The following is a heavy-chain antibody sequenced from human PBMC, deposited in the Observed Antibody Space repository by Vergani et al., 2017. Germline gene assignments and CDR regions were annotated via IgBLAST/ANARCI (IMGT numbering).Heavy chain of an antibody. CDR2: IIPIFGTA. V-gene: IGHV1-69*18. CDR1: GGTFSSYA. Sequence: QVQLVQSGAEVKKPGSSVKVSCKASGGTFSSYAISWVRQAPGQGLEWMGRIIPIFGTANYAQKFQGRVTITADESTSTAYMELSSLRSEDTAVYYCAGGLITMVRGVIPYYYYGMDVWGQGTTVTVSS. CDR3: AGGLITMVRGVIPYYYYGMDV. D-gene: IGHD3-10*01. J-gene: IGHJ6*02.